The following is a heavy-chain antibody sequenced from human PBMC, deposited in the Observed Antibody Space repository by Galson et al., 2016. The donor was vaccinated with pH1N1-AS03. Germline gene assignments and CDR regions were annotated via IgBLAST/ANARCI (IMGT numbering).Heavy chain of an antibody. CDR2: ITGSGGGT. J-gene: IGHJ5*02. D-gene: IGHD1-26*01. CDR3: GRVPGADEWWFDP. Sequence: SLRLSCATSGFTFNNYAMNWVRQAPGKGLEWVSGITGSGGGTYYADSVKGRFTISRDNSKSTLYLQMNSLRVEDTAIYYCGRVPGADEWWFDPWGQGTLVSVSS. V-gene: IGHV3-23*01. CDR1: GFTFNNYA.